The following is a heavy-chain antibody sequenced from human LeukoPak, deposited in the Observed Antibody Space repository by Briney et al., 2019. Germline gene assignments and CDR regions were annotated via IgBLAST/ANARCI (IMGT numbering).Heavy chain of an antibody. CDR2: LRSDGTSA. CDR3: ARDFHAVHFDS. Sequence: GGSLRLSCAASGFTFSSYWMSWVRQVSGKGLVCVARLRSDGTSATYADSVKGRFTISRDNAKNTLFLQMNSLRVEDTAVYYCARDFHAVHFDSWGQGTLVAVSS. CDR1: GFTFSSYW. J-gene: IGHJ4*02. D-gene: IGHD2-8*01. V-gene: IGHV3-74*03.